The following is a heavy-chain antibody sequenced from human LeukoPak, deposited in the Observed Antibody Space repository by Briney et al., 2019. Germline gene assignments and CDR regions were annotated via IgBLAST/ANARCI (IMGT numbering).Heavy chain of an antibody. V-gene: IGHV1-18*01. J-gene: IGHJ4*02. D-gene: IGHD3-22*01. CDR1: GYTFTSYG. CDR2: ISAYNGNT. CDR3: ARSDGHYYDSSGLDY. Sequence: ASVKVSCKASGYTFTSYGISWVRQAPGQGLEWMGRISAYNGNTNYAQKLQGRVTMTTDTSTSTAYMELRSLRSDDTAVYYCARSDGHYYDSSGLDYWGQGTLVTVSS.